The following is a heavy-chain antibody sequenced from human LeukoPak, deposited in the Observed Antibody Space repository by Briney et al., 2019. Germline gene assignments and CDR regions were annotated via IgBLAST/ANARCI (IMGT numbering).Heavy chain of an antibody. Sequence: SETLSLTCAVYGGSFSGYYWSWIRQPPGKGLEWIGEINHSGSTNYNPSLKSRVTISVDTSKNQFSLKLSSVTAADTAVYYCARSWAAAREFDYWGQGTPVTVSS. CDR2: INHSGST. D-gene: IGHD6-13*01. CDR1: GGSFSGYY. CDR3: ARSWAAAREFDY. J-gene: IGHJ4*02. V-gene: IGHV4-34*01.